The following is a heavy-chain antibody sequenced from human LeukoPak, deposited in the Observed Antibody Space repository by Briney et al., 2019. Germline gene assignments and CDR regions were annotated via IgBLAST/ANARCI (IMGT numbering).Heavy chain of an antibody. CDR2: IWYDGSNK. Sequence: GGSLRLSCAASGFTFSSYGMHWVRQAPGKGLEWVAVIWYDGSNKYYADSVKGRFTISRDNSKNTLYLQMNSLRAEDTAVYYCAKAGYCSSTSCYTDYYYGMDVWGQGTTVTVSS. CDR1: GFTFSSYG. CDR3: AKAGYCSSTSCYTDYYYGMDV. V-gene: IGHV3-33*06. J-gene: IGHJ6*02. D-gene: IGHD2-2*02.